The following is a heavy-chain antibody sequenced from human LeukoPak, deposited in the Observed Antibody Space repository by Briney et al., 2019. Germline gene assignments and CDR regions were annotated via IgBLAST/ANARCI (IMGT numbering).Heavy chain of an antibody. CDR1: GFTVSSNY. CDR3: AREGANYYYYGMDV. Sequence: GGSLRLSCAASGFTVSSNYMSWVRQAPGKGLEWVSSISSSSSYIYYADSVKGRFTISRDNAKNSLYLQMNSLRAEDTAVYYCAREGANYYYYGMDVWGQGTTVTVSS. CDR2: ISSSSSYI. V-gene: IGHV3-21*01. D-gene: IGHD1-26*01. J-gene: IGHJ6*02.